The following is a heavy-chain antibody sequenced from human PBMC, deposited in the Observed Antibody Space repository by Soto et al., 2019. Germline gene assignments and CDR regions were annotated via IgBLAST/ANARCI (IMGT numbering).Heavy chain of an antibody. J-gene: IGHJ6*03. V-gene: IGHV1-69*02. CDR1: GGTFSSYT. Sequence: QVQLVQSGAEVKKPGSSVKVSCKASGGTFSSYTISWVRQAPGQGLEWMGRIIPILGIANYAQKFQGRVTITADKSTSTAYMELSSLRSEDTAVYYCASSARSIAAAGTGELGYYYMDVWGKGTTVTVSS. CDR3: ASSARSIAAAGTGELGYYYMDV. CDR2: IIPILGIA. D-gene: IGHD6-13*01.